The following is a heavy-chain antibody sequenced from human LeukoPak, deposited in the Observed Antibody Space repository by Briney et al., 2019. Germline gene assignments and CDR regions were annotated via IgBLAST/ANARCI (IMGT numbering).Heavy chain of an antibody. J-gene: IGHJ6*02. Sequence: PGGPLRLSCAASGFTVSSNYMSWIRQPPGKGLEWIGEINHSGSTNYNPSLKSRVTISVDTSKNQFSLKLSSVTAADTAVYYCARRNVLTYYGMDVWGQGTTVTVSS. CDR1: GFTVSSNY. CDR3: ARRNVLTYYGMDV. V-gene: IGHV4-34*01. CDR2: INHSGST. D-gene: IGHD2-15*01.